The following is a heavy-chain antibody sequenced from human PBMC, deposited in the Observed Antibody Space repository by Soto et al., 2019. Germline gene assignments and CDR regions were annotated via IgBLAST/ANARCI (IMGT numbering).Heavy chain of an antibody. CDR2: IYNGGST. J-gene: IGHJ4*02. Sequence: QVQLQESGPGLVKPSQTLSLTCTVSGGSISTVNYWWSWIRQSPDMGLEWIGHIYNGGSTYNNPALESXXTXSXXTSKNQLSRTLSSVSAADTGVYYCARGPSGDKVDSWGQGTLVTVSS. D-gene: IGHD7-27*01. V-gene: IGHV4-30-4*01. CDR3: ARGPSGDKVDS. CDR1: GGSISTVNYW.